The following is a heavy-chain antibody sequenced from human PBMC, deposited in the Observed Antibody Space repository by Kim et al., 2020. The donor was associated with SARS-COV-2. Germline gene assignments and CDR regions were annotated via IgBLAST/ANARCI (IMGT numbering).Heavy chain of an antibody. D-gene: IGHD6-19*01. CDR2: INTNTGNP. V-gene: IGHV7-4-1*02. CDR1: GYTFTSYA. J-gene: IGHJ6*02. Sequence: ASVKVSCKASGYTFTSYAMNWVRQAPGQGLEWMGWINTNTGNPTYAQGFTGRFVFSLDTSVSTAYLQISSLKAEDTAVYYCARDHPRRIAVAVYGMDVWGQGTTVTISS. CDR3: ARDHPRRIAVAVYGMDV.